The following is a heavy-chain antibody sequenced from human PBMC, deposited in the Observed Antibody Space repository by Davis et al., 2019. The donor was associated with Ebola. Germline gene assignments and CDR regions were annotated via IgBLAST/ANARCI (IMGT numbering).Heavy chain of an antibody. CDR3: ARERSRGYSYGLGY. CDR2: ININTGNP. D-gene: IGHD5-18*01. J-gene: IGHJ4*02. CDR1: GYSFTTYG. Sequence: ASVKVSCKASGYSFTTYGMNWVRQAPGQGLEWMGWININTGNPTYAQGFTGRFVFSLDTSVSTAYLQISSLKAEDTAVYYCARERSRGYSYGLGYWGQGTLVTVSS. V-gene: IGHV7-4-1*02.